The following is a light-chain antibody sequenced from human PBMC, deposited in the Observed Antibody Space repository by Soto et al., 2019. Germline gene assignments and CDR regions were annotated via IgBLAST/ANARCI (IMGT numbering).Light chain of an antibody. CDR2: EVS. Sequence: QSVLPQSGSVSGSPGELITISCTGTSSDVGGYNYVSWFQHHPVKAPKLIIYEVSYRPSGVSNRFSGSKSGDTASLTISGLQAEDEADYYCSSFTNTITRYAFGTGTKVTVL. J-gene: IGLJ1*01. V-gene: IGLV2-14*01. CDR3: SSFTNTITRYA. CDR1: SSDVGGYNY.